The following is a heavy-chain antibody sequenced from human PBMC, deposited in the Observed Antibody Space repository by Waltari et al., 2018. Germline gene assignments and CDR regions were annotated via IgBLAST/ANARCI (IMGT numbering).Heavy chain of an antibody. CDR3: ARGAFGFT. D-gene: IGHD3-10*01. V-gene: IGHV3-23*01. CDR2: VMGGVGDT. CDR1: GFIFSSFA. Sequence: EVQLLESGGGLVQPGGSLRLSCAASGFIFSSFAMRWLRHTPGKGLGWFSSVMGGVGDTHYADSVRGRFTISRDDSKNTLSLQMDSLRGDDTALYYCARGAFGFTCGQGTLVTVSS. J-gene: IGHJ5*02.